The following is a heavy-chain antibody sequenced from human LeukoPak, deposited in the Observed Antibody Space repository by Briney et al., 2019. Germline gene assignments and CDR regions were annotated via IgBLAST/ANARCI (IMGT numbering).Heavy chain of an antibody. CDR2: IWYDGSNK. J-gene: IGHJ4*02. D-gene: IGHD3-3*01. CDR3: AKDLDYDFWSGMGPFDY. Sequence: GGSLGLSCAASGFTFSSYGMHWVRQAPGKGLEWVAVIWYDGSNKYYADSVKGRFTISRDNSKNTLYLQMNSLRAEDTAVYYCAKDLDYDFWSGMGPFDYWGQGTLVTVSS. CDR1: GFTFSSYG. V-gene: IGHV3-33*06.